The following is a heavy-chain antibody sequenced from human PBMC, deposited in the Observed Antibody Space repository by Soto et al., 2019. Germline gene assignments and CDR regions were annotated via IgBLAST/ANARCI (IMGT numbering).Heavy chain of an antibody. CDR1: GGTFSSYA. CDR2: IIPIFGTA. V-gene: IGHV1-69*06. J-gene: IGHJ4*02. Sequence: QVQLVQSGAEVKKPGSSVKVSCKASGGTFSSYAISWVRQAPGQGLEWMGGIIPIFGTANYAQRFQGRVTFTADISTSKAYREGSSLRSGDRAVYDCAREGGVGATTGWDWGQGTLVTVSS. CDR3: AREGGVGATTGWD. D-gene: IGHD1-26*01.